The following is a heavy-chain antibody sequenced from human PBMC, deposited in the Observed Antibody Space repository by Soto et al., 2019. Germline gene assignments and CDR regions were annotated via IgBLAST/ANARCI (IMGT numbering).Heavy chain of an antibody. Sequence: KSSETLSLTCTVSGGSISSSSYYWGCIRQPPGKVLERIASIDYTGNTFYNPSLTSRVTISVDTSKNQFSLKVTSVTAADTAVYYCARINKGYGTDSWGQGTLVTVSS. J-gene: IGHJ4*02. CDR1: GGSISSSSYY. V-gene: IGHV4-39*01. CDR2: IDYTGNT. D-gene: IGHD5-18*01. CDR3: ARINKGYGTDS.